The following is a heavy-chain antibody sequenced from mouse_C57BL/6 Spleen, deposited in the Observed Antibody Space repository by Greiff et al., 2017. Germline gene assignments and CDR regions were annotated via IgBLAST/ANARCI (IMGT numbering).Heavy chain of an antibody. CDR2: INYDGSST. CDR1: GFTFSDYY. J-gene: IGHJ4*01. V-gene: IGHV5-16*01. D-gene: IGHD1-1*01. CDR3: ARGGPTNYAMDY. Sequence: EVQLVESEGGLVQPGSSMKLSCTASGFTFSDYYMAWVRQVPEKGLEWVANINYDGSSTYYLDSLKSRFIISRDNAKNILYLQMSSLKSEDTATYYCARGGPTNYAMDYWGQGTSVTVSS.